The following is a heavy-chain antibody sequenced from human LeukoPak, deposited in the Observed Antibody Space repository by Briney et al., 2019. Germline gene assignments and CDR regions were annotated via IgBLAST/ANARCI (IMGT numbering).Heavy chain of an antibody. CDR2: IRYDGRNK. Sequence: GGSLRLSCAASGFTFSSYAMHWVRQAPGKGLEWVAFIRYDGRNKYYADSVKGRFTISRDTSKYTLYLQMNSLKTEDTAVYYCAKEPYSGTYPPWDWGQGTLVTVSS. V-gene: IGHV3-30*02. CDR3: AKEPYSGTYPPWD. D-gene: IGHD1-26*01. J-gene: IGHJ4*02. CDR1: GFTFSSYA.